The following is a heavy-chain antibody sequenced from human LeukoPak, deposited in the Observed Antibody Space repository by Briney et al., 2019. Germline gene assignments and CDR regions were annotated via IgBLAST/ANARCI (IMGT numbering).Heavy chain of an antibody. Sequence: QPGGSLRLSCAASGFTVNNNYMSWVRQAPGKGLEWVSVIYSGGSTYYADSVKGRFTISRDNSKNTVYLQMISLRAEDTAVYYCAREGEHYVGVEYYYYGMDVWGQGTTVTVSS. CDR2: IYSGGST. CDR3: AREGEHYVGVEYYYYGMDV. D-gene: IGHD1-26*01. CDR1: GFTVNNNY. J-gene: IGHJ6*02. V-gene: IGHV3-66*01.